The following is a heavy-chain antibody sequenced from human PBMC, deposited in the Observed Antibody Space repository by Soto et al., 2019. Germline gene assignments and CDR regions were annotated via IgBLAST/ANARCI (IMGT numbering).Heavy chain of an antibody. V-gene: IGHV4-4*02. D-gene: IGHD3-10*01. CDR2: IYHSAST. Sequence: QVQLQESGPGLVKPSGTLSLTCAVSGGSISSSNWWSWVRQPPGKGLEWIGKIYHSASTNYNPSLKSRVPISVDTSKNQFSLKLSSVTAADTAVYYCARVYMVRGTIIRYFDYWGQGTLVTVSS. J-gene: IGHJ4*02. CDR1: GGSISSSNW. CDR3: ARVYMVRGTIIRYFDY.